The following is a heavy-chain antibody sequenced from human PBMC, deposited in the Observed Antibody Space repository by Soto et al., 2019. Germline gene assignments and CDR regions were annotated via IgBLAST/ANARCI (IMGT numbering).Heavy chain of an antibody. D-gene: IGHD1-26*01. J-gene: IGHJ4*02. CDR2: IYHSGTT. Sequence: PSETLSLTCTVSGGSISDYYWSWIRQPPGKGLEWVGHIYHSGTTNYNPSLKSRVTMSVDTSKKQFSLRLSSVTAADTAVYYCARVVGAIDYWGQGTLVTVSS. CDR3: ARVVGAIDY. V-gene: IGHV4-59*01. CDR1: GGSISDYY.